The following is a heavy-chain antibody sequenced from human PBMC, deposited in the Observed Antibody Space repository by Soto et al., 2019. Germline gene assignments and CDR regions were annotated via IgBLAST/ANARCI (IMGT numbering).Heavy chain of an antibody. CDR2: IYHSGST. CDR3: ARLCCCTSWHPLCFYHGMGV. CDR1: GGSISSSNW. V-gene: IGHV4-4*02. Sequence: PSETLSLTCAVSGGSISSSNWWSWVRQPPGKGLEWIGEIYHSGSTNYNPSLKSRVTISVDKSKNQFSLKLSSVTAADTAVYYCARLCCCTSWHPLCFYHGMGVWGQGTTVTVSS. J-gene: IGHJ6*02. D-gene: IGHD2-2*01.